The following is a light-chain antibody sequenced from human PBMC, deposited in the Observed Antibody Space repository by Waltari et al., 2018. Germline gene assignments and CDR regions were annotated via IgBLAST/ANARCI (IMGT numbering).Light chain of an antibody. J-gene: IGKJ1*01. Sequence: EIVMTQSPATLPVSPGERATLSCWASQSVSSNLAWYQQKPGQAPRLLIYGASTRATGVPARFSGSGSGTGFTLTISSLQSEDFAVYFCQQYNNWPRTFGPGTKVEIK. V-gene: IGKV3-15*01. CDR3: QQYNNWPRT. CDR2: GAS. CDR1: QSVSSN.